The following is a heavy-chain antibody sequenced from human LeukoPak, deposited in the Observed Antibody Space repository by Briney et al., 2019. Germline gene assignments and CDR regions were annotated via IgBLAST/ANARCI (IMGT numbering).Heavy chain of an antibody. CDR2: ISGSGDST. Sequence: GGSLRLSCAASGFTFSNYAMRWVRQAPGKGLEWVSGISGSGDSTYYADPVKGRFTISRDNSKNTLYLQMNSLRAEDTAVYYCARECPNYYDSSGYYYYYYYMDVWGKGTTVTVSS. CDR1: GFTFSNYA. J-gene: IGHJ6*03. D-gene: IGHD3-22*01. CDR3: ARECPNYYDSSGYYYYYYYMDV. V-gene: IGHV3-23*01.